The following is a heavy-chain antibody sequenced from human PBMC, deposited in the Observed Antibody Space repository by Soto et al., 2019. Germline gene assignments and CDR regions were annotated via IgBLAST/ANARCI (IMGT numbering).Heavy chain of an antibody. D-gene: IGHD6-19*01. CDR2: IYWDDDK. CDR1: GFSLDTSGVG. Sequence: QITLKESGPTLVKPTQTLTLTCTLSGFSLDTSGVGVGWIRQPPGKTLEWLSLIYWDDDKRYNPSLSSRLTTAKDTAKTQVVPTVTNMDPEDTATYHCAHRAVPGTYFFDYWGPGTLVTVSS. J-gene: IGHJ4*02. V-gene: IGHV2-5*02. CDR3: AHRAVPGTYFFDY.